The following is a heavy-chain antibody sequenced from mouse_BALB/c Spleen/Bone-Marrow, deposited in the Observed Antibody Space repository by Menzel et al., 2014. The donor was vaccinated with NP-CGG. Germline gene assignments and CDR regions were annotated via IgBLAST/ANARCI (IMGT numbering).Heavy chain of an antibody. CDR3: ARGTARAMMDY. V-gene: IGHV1S81*02. J-gene: IGHJ4*01. CDR1: GYTFTSYW. Sequence: QVQLQQSGTELVKPGASVKLSCKASGYTFTSYWIHWVKQGPGQGLEWIGEIHPSNGRTNYSEKFKTKATLTADKSSSTAHMQLSSLTSEDSAVYYCARGTARAMMDYWGQGTSVTVSS. CDR2: IHPSNGRT. D-gene: IGHD3-2*01.